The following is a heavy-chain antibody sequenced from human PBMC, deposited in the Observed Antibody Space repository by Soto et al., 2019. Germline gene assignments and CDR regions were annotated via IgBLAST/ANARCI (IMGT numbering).Heavy chain of an antibody. CDR3: ARESGGHIVVVTDENPPLDY. D-gene: IGHD2-21*02. CDR2: ISYDGSNK. V-gene: IGHV3-30-3*01. CDR1: GFTFSSYA. Sequence: QVQLVESGGGVVQPGRSLRLSCAASGFTFSSYAMHWVRQAPGKGLEWVAVISYDGSNKYYADSVKGRFTISRDNSKNTLYLQMNSLRAEDTAVYYCARESGGHIVVVTDENPPLDYWSQGTLVTVSS. J-gene: IGHJ4*02.